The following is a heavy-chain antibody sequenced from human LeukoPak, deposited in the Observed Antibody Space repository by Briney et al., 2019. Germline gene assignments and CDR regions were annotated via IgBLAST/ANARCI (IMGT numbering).Heavy chain of an antibody. CDR3: ARGRAWGDYYDSSGYRPFDY. Sequence: PGGSLRLSCAASGFTFRSYSMNWVRQAPGKGLEGVSSISSSSSYIYYADSVKGRFTFSRGNAKNSLYLQMNSLRAEDTAVYYCARGRAWGDYYDSSGYRPFDYWGQGTLVTVSS. CDR2: ISSSSSYI. J-gene: IGHJ4*02. V-gene: IGHV3-21*01. CDR1: GFTFRSYS. D-gene: IGHD3-22*01.